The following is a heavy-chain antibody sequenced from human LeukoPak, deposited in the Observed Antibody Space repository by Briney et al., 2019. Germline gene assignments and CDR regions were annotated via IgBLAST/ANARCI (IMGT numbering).Heavy chain of an antibody. V-gene: IGHV4-34*01. CDR1: GGSFSGYY. CDR3: ARGFGYYDSSGYRPYYFDY. D-gene: IGHD3-22*01. J-gene: IGHJ4*02. Sequence: PSETLSLTCAVYGGSFSGYYWSWIRQPPGKGLEWIGEINHSGSTNCNPSLKSRVTISVDTSKNQFSLKLSSVTAADTAVYSCARGFGYYDSSGYRPYYFDYSGQGTLVTVSS. CDR2: INHSGST.